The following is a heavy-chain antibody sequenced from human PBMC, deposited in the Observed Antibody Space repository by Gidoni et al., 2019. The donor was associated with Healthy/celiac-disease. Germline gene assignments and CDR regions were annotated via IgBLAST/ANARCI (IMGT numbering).Heavy chain of an antibody. V-gene: IGHV4-30-4*01. CDR3: ARVPVGRLYYYGSGSYTALAYAFDI. CDR1: GRSISSRDYY. J-gene: IGHJ3*02. Sequence: QVQLQESGPGLVQPSQTLSLTCPVSGRSISSRDYYLSWTRQPPGKGLEWVGYIYYSGSTYYTPSLKSRVTISVDTSKNQFSLKLSSVTAADTAVYYCARVPVGRLYYYGSGSYTALAYAFDIWGQGTMVTVSS. D-gene: IGHD3-10*01. CDR2: IYYSGST.